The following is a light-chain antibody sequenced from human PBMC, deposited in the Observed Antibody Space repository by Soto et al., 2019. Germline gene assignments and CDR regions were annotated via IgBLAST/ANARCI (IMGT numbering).Light chain of an antibody. CDR1: QSVSNY. V-gene: IGKV3-20*01. CDR2: GAS. Sequence: EIVLTQSPGTLSLSPGERATLSCRASQSVSNYLAWYQRKPGQAPRLLIYGASSRANGIPDRFSGSGSGTDFTLTISRLEPEDVAVYYCHQYGGSPQTFGQGTKVEIK. J-gene: IGKJ1*01. CDR3: HQYGGSPQT.